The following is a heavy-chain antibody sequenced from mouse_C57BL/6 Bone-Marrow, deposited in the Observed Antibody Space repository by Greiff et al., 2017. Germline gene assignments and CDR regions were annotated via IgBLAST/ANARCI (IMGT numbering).Heavy chain of an antibody. CDR1: GYTFTSYW. V-gene: IGHV1-53*01. Sequence: VQLQQPGTELVKPGAPVKLSCKASGYTFTSYWMHWVKQRPGQGLEWIGNINPSNGGTNYNEKFKSKATLTVDKSSSTAYMQRSSLTSEDSAVYYCARSITMVVDFDYWGQGTTLTVSS. CDR2: INPSNGGT. J-gene: IGHJ2*01. D-gene: IGHD1-1*01. CDR3: ARSITMVVDFDY.